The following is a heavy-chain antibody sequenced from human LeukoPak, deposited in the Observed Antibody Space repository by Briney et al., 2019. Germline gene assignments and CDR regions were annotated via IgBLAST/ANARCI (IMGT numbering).Heavy chain of an antibody. D-gene: IGHD3-10*01. CDR3: AREPATMVRGVLLGRFDP. V-gene: IGHV1-2*06. J-gene: IGHJ5*02. Sequence: ASVKVSCKASGYTFTGYYIHWVRQAPGQGLEWMGRINPDSGGTNYAQKFQGRVTMTRDTSISTAYMELSRLRSDDTAVYYCAREPATMVRGVLLGRFDPWGQGTLVTVSS. CDR1: GYTFTGYY. CDR2: INPDSGGT.